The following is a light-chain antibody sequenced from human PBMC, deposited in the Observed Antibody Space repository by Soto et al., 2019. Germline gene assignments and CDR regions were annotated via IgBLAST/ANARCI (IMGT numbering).Light chain of an antibody. Sequence: QSVLTQPASLSESPGQTITISCSGTSRDIGDYNLVSWYQQLANKAPKLLNDEDPRRSSVLSYRFSCSNSGTTASLTTSRLLREDAADYYCSSYTCRSTLFFGGGTKLTVL. CDR2: EDP. V-gene: IGLV2-14*01. CDR3: SSYTCRSTLF. CDR1: SRDIGDYNL. J-gene: IGLJ2*01.